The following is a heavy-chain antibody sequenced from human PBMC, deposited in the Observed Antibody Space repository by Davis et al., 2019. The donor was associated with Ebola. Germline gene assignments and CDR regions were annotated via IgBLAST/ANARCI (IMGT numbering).Heavy chain of an antibody. CDR2: IYYSGST. CDR1: GGSIINYY. V-gene: IGHV4-59*01. D-gene: IGHD2-2*01. Sequence: PSETLSLTCTLSGGSIINYYWSWIRQPSGKGLEWIGYIYYSGSTNYNPSLKSRVTISVDTSKNQFSLKLSSVTAADTAVYYCARDKVVPAATKSYYYGMDVWGQGTTVTVSS. CDR3: ARDKVVPAATKSYYYGMDV. J-gene: IGHJ6*02.